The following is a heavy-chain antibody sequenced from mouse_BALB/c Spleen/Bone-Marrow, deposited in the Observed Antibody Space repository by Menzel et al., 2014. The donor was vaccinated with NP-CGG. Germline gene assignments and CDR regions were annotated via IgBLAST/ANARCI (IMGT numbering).Heavy chain of an antibody. V-gene: IGHV3-6*02. CDR2: ISYDGSN. CDR1: GYSITSGYY. Sequence: VQLQQSGPGLVKPSQSLSLTCSVTGYSITSGYYWDWIRQLPGNKLEWMGYISYDGSNNYNPSLKNRISITRDTSKNQFFLKLNSVTTEDTATYYCARARFDSAFAYWGQETLVTVSA. J-gene: IGHJ3*01. D-gene: IGHD2-4*01. CDR3: ARARFDSAFAY.